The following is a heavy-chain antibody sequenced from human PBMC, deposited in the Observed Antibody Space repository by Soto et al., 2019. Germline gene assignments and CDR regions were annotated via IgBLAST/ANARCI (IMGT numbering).Heavy chain of an antibody. CDR1: RFTFSSYA. V-gene: IGHV3-23*01. Sequence: VTLRRSCAASRFTFSSYAMSWVRQAPGKGLEWVSAISGSGGSTYYADSVKGRFTISRDNSKNTLYLQMNSLRAEDTAVYYCAKDSSSCYVYYYYGMDVWGQGTTVTVSS. CDR2: ISGSGGST. J-gene: IGHJ6*02. CDR3: AKDSSSCYVYYYYGMDV. D-gene: IGHD6-6*01.